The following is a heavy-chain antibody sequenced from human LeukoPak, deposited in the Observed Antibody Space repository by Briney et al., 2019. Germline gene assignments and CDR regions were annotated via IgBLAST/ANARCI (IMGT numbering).Heavy chain of an antibody. V-gene: IGHV4-4*07. J-gene: IGHJ4*02. Sequence: SESLSLTCSVSGDSMTDKYWTWIRQPPGKGLEWIGNVHPSGSTNYNPSPKRRVTVSLDTSKSQFSLKLTSVNDADTAMYYCVRGNFYPDGRGYQADFGDWGQGTLVTVS. CDR3: VRGNFYPDGRGYQADFGD. D-gene: IGHD3-22*01. CDR2: VHPSGST. CDR1: GDSMTDKY.